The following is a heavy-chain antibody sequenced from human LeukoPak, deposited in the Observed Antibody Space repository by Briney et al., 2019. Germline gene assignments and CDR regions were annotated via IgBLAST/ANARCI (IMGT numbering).Heavy chain of an antibody. V-gene: IGHV4-59*01. Sequence: SETLSLTCTVSGGSISSYYWSWIRQPPGKGLEWIGYIYYSGSTNYNPSLKSRVPISVDTSKNQFSLKLSSVTAADTAVYYCARDDSSGYPLDIWGQGTMVTVSS. CDR2: IYYSGST. CDR3: ARDDSSGYPLDI. CDR1: GGSISSYY. D-gene: IGHD3-22*01. J-gene: IGHJ3*02.